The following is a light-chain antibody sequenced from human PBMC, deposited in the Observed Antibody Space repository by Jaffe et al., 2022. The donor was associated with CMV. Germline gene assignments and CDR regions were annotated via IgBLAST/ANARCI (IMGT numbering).Light chain of an antibody. CDR1: NIGSKN. CDR3: QVWDSSTAGV. CDR2: RDN. V-gene: IGLV3-9*01. J-gene: IGLJ2*01. Sequence: SYELTQPLSVSVALGQTARITCGGNNIGSKNVHWYQQKPGQAPVLVIYRDNIRPSGIPERFSGSNSGNTATLTISRAQAGDEADYYCQVWDSSTAGVFGGGTKLTVL.